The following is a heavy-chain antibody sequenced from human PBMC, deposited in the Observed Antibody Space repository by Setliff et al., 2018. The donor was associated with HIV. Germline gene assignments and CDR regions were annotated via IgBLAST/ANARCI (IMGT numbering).Heavy chain of an antibody. D-gene: IGHD1-1*01. CDR1: GGPLSGYS. J-gene: IGHJ6*03. V-gene: IGHV4-34*01. CDR2: INQRGST. CDR3: VRGPQLTTTPYFYYYYMDV. Sequence: SETLSLTCTVSGGPLSGYSWNRIRQTPAGGLEWIGEINQRGSTNYNPSLKSRVTISVDTSTRQFSLQLRSVTAADTAIYYCVRGPQLTTTPYFYYYYMDVWGEGTTVTVSS.